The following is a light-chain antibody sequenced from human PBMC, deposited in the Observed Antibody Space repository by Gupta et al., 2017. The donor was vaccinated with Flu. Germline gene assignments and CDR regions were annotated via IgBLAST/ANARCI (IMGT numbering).Light chain of an antibody. CDR2: WAS. CDR3: QHNHNAPT. Sequence: DFVMTQSPDSLAVSLGERATNNCKSSQSFFYSPNNRNYLAWYQPKPGQPPKLLISWASIREFGVPVSFSGTGSETDFTLTSSRRQAEDMAIYYGQHNHNAPTFGRGTKVEI. CDR1: QSFFYSPNNRNY. J-gene: IGKJ4*01. V-gene: IGKV4-1*01.